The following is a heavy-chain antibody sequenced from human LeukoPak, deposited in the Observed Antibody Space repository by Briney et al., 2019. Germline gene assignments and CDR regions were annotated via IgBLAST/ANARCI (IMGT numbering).Heavy chain of an antibody. J-gene: IGHJ4*02. CDR1: GFTLSSNY. CDR2: IYSGGTT. CDR3: VTITLPGYFDY. V-gene: IGHV3-53*01. D-gene: IGHD3-10*01. Sequence: GGSLRLSCAASGFTLSSNYMSWVRQAPGKGLEWVTVIYSGGTTYYADSVEGRFTISRDNSKNTLYLQMNSLRAEDTAVYYCVTITLPGYFDYWGQGTLVTVSS.